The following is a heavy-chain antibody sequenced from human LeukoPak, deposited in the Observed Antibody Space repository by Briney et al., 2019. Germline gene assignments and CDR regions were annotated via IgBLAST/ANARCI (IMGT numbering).Heavy chain of an antibody. CDR3: ARDCGSGARRTYGMDV. Sequence: GGSLRLSCAASGFTFSSYSINRVRQAPGKGLEWVSSSSSSSSYIYYADSVKGRFTISRDNAKNSLYLQMNSLRAEDTAVYYCARDCGSGARRTYGMDVWGQGTTVTVSS. J-gene: IGHJ6*02. CDR2: SSSSSSYI. V-gene: IGHV3-21*01. CDR1: GFTFSSYS. D-gene: IGHD4/OR15-4a*01.